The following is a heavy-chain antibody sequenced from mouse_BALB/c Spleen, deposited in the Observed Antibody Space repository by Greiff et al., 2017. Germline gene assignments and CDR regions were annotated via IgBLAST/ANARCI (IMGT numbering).Heavy chain of an antibody. CDR3: NPIYYYGSSYVGYAMDY. V-gene: IGHV14-4*02. D-gene: IGHD1-1*01. J-gene: IGHJ4*01. CDR2: IDPENGDT. Sequence: EVQLQQSGAELVRSGASVKLSCTASGFNIKDYYMHWVKQRPEQGLEWIGWIDPENGDTEYAPKFQGKATMTADTSSNTAYLQLSSLTSEDTAVYYCNPIYYYGSSYVGYAMDYWGQGTSVTVSS. CDR1: GFNIKDYY.